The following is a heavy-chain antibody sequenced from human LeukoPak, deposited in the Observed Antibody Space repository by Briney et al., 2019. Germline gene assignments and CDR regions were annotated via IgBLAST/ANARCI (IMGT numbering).Heavy chain of an antibody. CDR2: INPNSGGT. J-gene: IGHJ4*02. CDR3: ARGGVVVAATIDY. CDR1: GYTLTGYY. Sequence: ASVKVSCKASGYTLTGYYMHWVRQAPGQGLEWMGRINPNSGGTNYAQKFQGRVTMTRDTSISTAYMELSRLRSDDTAVYYCARGGVVVAATIDYWGQGTLVTVSS. D-gene: IGHD2-15*01. V-gene: IGHV1-2*06.